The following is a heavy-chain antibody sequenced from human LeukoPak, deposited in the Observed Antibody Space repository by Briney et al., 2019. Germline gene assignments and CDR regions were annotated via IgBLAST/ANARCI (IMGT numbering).Heavy chain of an antibody. Sequence: SETLSLTCTVSGGSISSYYWSWIRQPPGKGLEWIGEINHSGSTNYNPSLKSRVTISVDTSKNQFSLKLSSVTAADTAVYYCARGQGTTVTTFSFDYWGQGTLVTVSS. CDR1: GGSISSYY. J-gene: IGHJ4*02. V-gene: IGHV4-34*01. D-gene: IGHD4-17*01. CDR3: ARGQGTTVTTFSFDY. CDR2: INHSGST.